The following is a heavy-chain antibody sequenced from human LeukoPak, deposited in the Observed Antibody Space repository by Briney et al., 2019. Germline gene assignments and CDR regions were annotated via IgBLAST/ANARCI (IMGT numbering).Heavy chain of an antibody. J-gene: IGHJ5*01. Sequence: TGGSLRPSCAASGFSFSGSVMHWVRQASGKGLEWVGRIRSKAHSYATAYAASVKDRFTISRDDSKNTAYLQMNSLKTEDTAVYYCARRDLFDSWGEGSVVTVSS. CDR3: ARRDLFDS. V-gene: IGHV3-73*01. CDR1: GFSFSGSV. CDR2: IRSKAHSYAT.